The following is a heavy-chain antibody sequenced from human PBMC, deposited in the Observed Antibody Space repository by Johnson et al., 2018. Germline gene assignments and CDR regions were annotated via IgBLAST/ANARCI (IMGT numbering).Heavy chain of an antibody. CDR3: ARSITARPEDAFDI. D-gene: IGHD6-6*01. CDR1: GYSFTTHW. CDR2: IYPGDSDT. V-gene: IGHV5-51*03. J-gene: IGHJ3*02. Sequence: EVQLVESGAEVKKPGESLKISCKGSGYSFTTHWIGWVRQMPGKGPEYMGIIYPGDSDTRYSMPFPGQATISADKSTNTAHLQWTSLKAPDTAIYYCARSITARPEDAFDIWGQGTRVTVSS.